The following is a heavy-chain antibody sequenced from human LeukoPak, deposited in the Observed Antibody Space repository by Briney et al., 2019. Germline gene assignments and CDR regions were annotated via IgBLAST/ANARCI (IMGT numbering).Heavy chain of an antibody. CDR3: AELGITMIGGV. CDR1: AFTFSYAW. CDR2: ISSSGSTI. J-gene: IGHJ6*04. D-gene: IGHD3-10*02. Sequence: GGSLRLSCAASAFTFSYAWMSWVRQAPGKGLEWVSYISSSGSTIYYADSVKGRFTISRDNAKSSLYLQMNSLRAEDTAVYYCAELGITMIGGVWGKGTTVTISS. V-gene: IGHV3-11*04.